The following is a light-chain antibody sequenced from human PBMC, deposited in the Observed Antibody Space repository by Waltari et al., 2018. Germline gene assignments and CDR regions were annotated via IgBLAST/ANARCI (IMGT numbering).Light chain of an antibody. CDR1: SGHSSNI. J-gene: IGLJ3*02. V-gene: IGLV4-69*01. Sequence: QLVLTQSPSASASLGASVKLTCTLSSGHSSNIIAWLQQQPGKGPRYLMKVNSDGSHRKGDEIPDRFSGSSSGAERYLTISSLQSEDEADYYCETGGHGTGVFGGGTKLTVL. CDR3: ETGGHGTGV. CDR2: VNSDGSH.